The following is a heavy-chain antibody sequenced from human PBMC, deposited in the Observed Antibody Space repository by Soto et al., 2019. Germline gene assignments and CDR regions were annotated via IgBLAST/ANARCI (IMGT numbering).Heavy chain of an antibody. Sequence: PSETLSLTCTVSGASISSTSSYWGWVRQPPGKGLEWIGSFFYNKNTYYNPSLKSRVTISVDTSKMQFSLNLTSVTAADTAVYYCARHVEWAIFSYFEHLGQGAPLTVSS. V-gene: IGHV4-39*01. CDR2: FFYNKNT. CDR1: GASISSTSSY. D-gene: IGHD1-26*01. CDR3: ARHVEWAIFSYFEH. J-gene: IGHJ4*01.